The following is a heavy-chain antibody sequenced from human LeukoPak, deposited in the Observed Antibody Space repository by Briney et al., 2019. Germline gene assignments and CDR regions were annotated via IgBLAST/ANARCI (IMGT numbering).Heavy chain of an antibody. D-gene: IGHD3-10*01. Sequence: GESLKISCETSGYSFTTYWIGWVRQRPGTGLEWVGAIYPDDSDSRYSSSFQGQVVISADRSIRTAYLQWNSLKTSDTAMYYCVRQRGSSGTINHFDPWGQGTLVTVSS. CDR1: GYSFTTYW. V-gene: IGHV5-51*01. CDR2: IYPDDSDS. J-gene: IGHJ5*02. CDR3: VRQRGSSGTINHFDP.